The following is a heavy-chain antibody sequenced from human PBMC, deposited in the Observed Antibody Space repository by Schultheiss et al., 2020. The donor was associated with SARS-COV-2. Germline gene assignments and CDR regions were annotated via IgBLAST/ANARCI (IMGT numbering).Heavy chain of an antibody. V-gene: IGHV4-39*01. CDR1: GGSISSDSYY. CDR2: IFYSGST. CDR3: ATVISGQPTL. D-gene: IGHD3-10*01. Sequence: SETLSLTCTVSGGSISSDSYYWGWIRQPPGKGLEWIGSIFYSGSTYYNPSLKSRVTISVDTSKNQFSLNLRSVTAADTAVYYCATVISGQPTLGGQGTLVTVSS. J-gene: IGHJ4*02.